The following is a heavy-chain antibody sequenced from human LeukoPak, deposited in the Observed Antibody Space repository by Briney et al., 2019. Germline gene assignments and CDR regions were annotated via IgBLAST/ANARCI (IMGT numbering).Heavy chain of an antibody. CDR1: GYSFTSYW. Sequence: GESLKISCKGSGYSFTSYWIGWVRQMPGKGLEWMGIIYPGDSDTRYSPSFQGQVTISADKSISTAYLQWSSLKASDTAMYYCARHLRYCSSISCYWNWFDPWGQGTLVTVSS. J-gene: IGHJ5*02. V-gene: IGHV5-51*01. CDR2: IYPGDSDT. CDR3: ARHLRYCSSISCYWNWFDP. D-gene: IGHD2-2*01.